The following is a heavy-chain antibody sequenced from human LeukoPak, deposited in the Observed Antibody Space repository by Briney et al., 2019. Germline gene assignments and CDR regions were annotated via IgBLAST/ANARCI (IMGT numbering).Heavy chain of an antibody. V-gene: IGHV5-51*01. CDR3: ALSSGAYNSAGYFDY. CDR2: IYPNASDT. J-gene: IGHJ4*02. CDR1: GYSFTNCW. Sequence: GESLKISCKGSGYSFTNCWIGWVRQMPGKGLEWMGIIYPNASDTRYSPSFRGQVTISADKSITTAYLQRNSLKASDTAMYYCALSSGAYNSAGYFDYWGQGALVTVSS. D-gene: IGHD2-15*01.